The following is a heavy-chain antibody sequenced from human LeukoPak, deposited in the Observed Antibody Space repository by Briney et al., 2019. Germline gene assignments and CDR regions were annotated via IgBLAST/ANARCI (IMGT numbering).Heavy chain of an antibody. Sequence: PGGSLRLSCGASGFTLSSYSMNWVRQAPGKGLEWVSSISSSSNYISYADSVKGRFTISRDNAKKSLYLQMSSLRAEDTAVYYCARRDVFDIRGEGTMVTVSS. J-gene: IGHJ3*02. CDR3: ARRDVFDI. CDR2: ISSSSNYI. CDR1: GFTLSSYS. V-gene: IGHV3-21*01.